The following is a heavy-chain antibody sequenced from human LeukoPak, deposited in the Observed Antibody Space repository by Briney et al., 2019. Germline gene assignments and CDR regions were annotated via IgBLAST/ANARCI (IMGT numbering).Heavy chain of an antibody. CDR1: GYSISSGYY. V-gene: IGHV4-38-2*02. CDR2: IYHSGST. J-gene: IGHJ6*03. CDR3: ARVWQHGDYLYYYYYYMDV. D-gene: IGHD4-17*01. Sequence: PSETLSLTCTVSGYSISSGYYWGWIRQPPGKGLKWIGSIYHSGSTYYNPSLKSRVTISVDTSKNQLSLKLSSVTAADTAVYYCARVWQHGDYLYYYYYYMDVWGKGTTVTVSS.